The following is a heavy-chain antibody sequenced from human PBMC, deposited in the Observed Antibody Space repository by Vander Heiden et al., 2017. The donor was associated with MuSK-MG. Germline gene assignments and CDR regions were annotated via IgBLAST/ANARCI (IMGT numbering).Heavy chain of an antibody. Sequence: EVPLLESGGGLVQPGGSLRLSCAASGFPFSGYAMSWVRQAPGKGLEWVSAISGSGGSTYYADSVKGRFTISRDNSKNTLYLQMNSLRVEDTAVYYCAKAPYAATYYYYMDVWGKGTTVTVSS. D-gene: IGHD6-25*01. V-gene: IGHV3-23*01. CDR2: ISGSGGST. J-gene: IGHJ6*03. CDR1: GFPFSGYA. CDR3: AKAPYAATYYYYMDV.